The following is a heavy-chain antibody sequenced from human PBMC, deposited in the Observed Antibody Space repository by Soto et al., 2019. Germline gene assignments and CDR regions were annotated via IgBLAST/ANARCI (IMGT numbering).Heavy chain of an antibody. CDR1: GFTFSSYG. CDR2: ISYDGSNK. CDR3: AKARQKPRGAGVYYYYMDV. V-gene: IGHV3-30*18. Sequence: GGSLRLSCAASGFTFSSYGMHWVRQAPGKGLEWVAVISYDGSNKYYADSVKGRFTISRDNSKNTLYLQMNSLRAEDTAVYYCAKARQKPRGAGVYYYYMDVWGKGTTVTVSS. D-gene: IGHD3-10*01. J-gene: IGHJ6*03.